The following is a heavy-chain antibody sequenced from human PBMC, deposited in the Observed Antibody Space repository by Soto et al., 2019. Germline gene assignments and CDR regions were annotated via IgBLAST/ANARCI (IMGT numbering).Heavy chain of an antibody. CDR2: ISSGSSNI. D-gene: IGHD2-15*01. CDR3: ASATVVAATFVF. CDR1: GFAFRSYN. Sequence: EVQLVESGGGLVKPGGSLTLSCAASGFAFRSYNMNWVRQAPGKGLEWVASISSGSSNIYYADSVKGRFTISRDNAKNSLFLQIGSLRAEESAVYYCASATVVAATFVFWGQGTLVTVSS. J-gene: IGHJ4*02. V-gene: IGHV3-21*01.